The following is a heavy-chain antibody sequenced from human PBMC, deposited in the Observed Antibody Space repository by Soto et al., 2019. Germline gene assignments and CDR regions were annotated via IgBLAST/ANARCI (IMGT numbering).Heavy chain of an antibody. V-gene: IGHV1-69*13. CDR2: IIPIFGTA. D-gene: IGHD3-9*01. CDR3: ASFHQVLRYFDWSRRAYGMDV. CDR1: GCTFSSYA. Sequence: SVKVSCKASGCTFSSYAISWVRQAPGQGLEWMGGIIPIFGTANYAQKFQGRVTITADESTSTAYMELSSLRSEDTAVYYCASFHQVLRYFDWSRRAYGMDVWGQGTTVTVSS. J-gene: IGHJ6*02.